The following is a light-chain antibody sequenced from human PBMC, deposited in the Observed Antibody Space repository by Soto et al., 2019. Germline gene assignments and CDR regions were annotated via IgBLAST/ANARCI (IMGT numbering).Light chain of an antibody. Sequence: QFLLNQPISVFGAPGQSITLPCTGNRHDIGTYDYVCWYQQHPGKAPRLLMHGVHTRAPCISCRCSTSKSGPTASLTISGLQAEDESYYCRTAFSSTCVYLFGPGTKVTVL. CDR2: GVH. J-gene: IGLJ1*01. CDR3: TAFSSTCVYL. V-gene: IGLV2-14*03. CDR1: RHDIGTYDY.